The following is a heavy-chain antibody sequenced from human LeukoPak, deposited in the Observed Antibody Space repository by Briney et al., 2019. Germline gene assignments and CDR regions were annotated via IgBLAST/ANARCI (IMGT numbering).Heavy chain of an antibody. CDR1: GGSISSSNS. D-gene: IGHD2-21*01. V-gene: IGHV4-4*02. J-gene: IGHJ3*02. Sequence: SETLSLTCTVSGGSISSSNSWCWVRQPPGKGLEWIWEIYHSGSTNYNPSLKSRVTISVDKPKNQDSRKLSSVTAADTAVYYCAKSNGCGLRDIWGKGTMVTVSS. CDR2: IYHSGST. CDR3: AKSNGCGLRDI.